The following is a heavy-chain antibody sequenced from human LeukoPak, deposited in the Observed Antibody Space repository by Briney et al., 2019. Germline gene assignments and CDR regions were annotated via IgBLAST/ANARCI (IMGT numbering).Heavy chain of an antibody. J-gene: IGHJ6*03. CDR2: ISTSSSYV. Sequence: TGGSLRLSCAASGFTFDDYAMHWVRQAPGKGLEWVSFISTSSSYVHYADSVKGRFTISRDNAKNSLYLQMNSLSAEDTAVYYCARGAIAAAGLYYYMDVWGKGTTVTVSS. CDR1: GFTFDDYA. V-gene: IGHV3-21*01. CDR3: ARGAIAAAGLYYYMDV. D-gene: IGHD6-13*01.